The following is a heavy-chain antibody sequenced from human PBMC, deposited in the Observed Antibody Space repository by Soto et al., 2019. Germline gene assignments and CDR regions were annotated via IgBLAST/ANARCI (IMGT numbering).Heavy chain of an antibody. J-gene: IGHJ3*02. D-gene: IGHD2-21*01. V-gene: IGHV3-23*01. CDR3: ARAKAVVIAALDI. CDR1: GFMFNNSA. CDR2: VSDNGGSRGDT. Sequence: GGSLRLSCKASGFMFNNSAMTWVRQAPGQGLQWVASVSDNGGSRGDTYYADSVKGRFTISRDNSKNTLYLQLDSLTGADTAVYYCARAKAVVIAALDIWGQGTMVTVSS.